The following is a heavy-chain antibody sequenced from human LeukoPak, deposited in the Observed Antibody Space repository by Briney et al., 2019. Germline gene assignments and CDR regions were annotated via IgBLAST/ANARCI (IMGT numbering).Heavy chain of an antibody. CDR2: ISSSGSTI. Sequence: GGSLRLSCAASGFTFSDYYMSWIRQAPGKGLEWVSYISSSGSTIFYADSVKGRFTISRDNAKHSLYLQMNSLRAEDTAVYYCAKTLQSSGPFDYWGQGTLVTVSS. V-gene: IGHV3-11*01. J-gene: IGHJ4*02. CDR3: AKTLQSSGPFDY. D-gene: IGHD5-24*01. CDR1: GFTFSDYY.